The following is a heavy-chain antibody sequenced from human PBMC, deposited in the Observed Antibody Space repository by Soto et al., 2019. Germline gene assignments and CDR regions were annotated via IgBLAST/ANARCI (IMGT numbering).Heavy chain of an antibody. CDR3: AKGRIAAGIRHWFDP. J-gene: IGHJ5*02. Sequence: PGGSLRLSCAASGFTFSSYAMSWVRQAPGKGLEWVSAISGSGGSTYYADSVKGRLTISRDNSKNTLYLKMNSLRAEDTAVYYCAKGRIAAGIRHWFDPWGQGTLVTVSS. CDR1: GFTFSSYA. CDR2: ISGSGGST. D-gene: IGHD6-13*01. V-gene: IGHV3-23*01.